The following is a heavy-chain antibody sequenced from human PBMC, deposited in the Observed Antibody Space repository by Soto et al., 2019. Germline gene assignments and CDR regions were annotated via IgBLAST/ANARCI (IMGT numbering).Heavy chain of an antibody. V-gene: IGHV3-21*01. Sequence: EVQLVESGGGLVKPGGSLRLSCAASGFTFSTYSMNWVRQAPGKGLEWVSCISSRSTYIYYADSVRGRFTISRDNAKNSLYLQMNRPRADDTAVYYCASMGEQLVPAYFDLWGRGTLVTVSS. CDR2: ISSRSTYI. J-gene: IGHJ2*01. D-gene: IGHD6-13*01. CDR3: ASMGEQLVPAYFDL. CDR1: GFTFSTYS.